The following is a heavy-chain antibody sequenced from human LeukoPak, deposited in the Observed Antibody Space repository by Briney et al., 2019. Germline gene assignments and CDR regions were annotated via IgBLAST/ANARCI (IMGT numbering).Heavy chain of an antibody. CDR2: MSRGSGGTI. V-gene: IGHV3-11*01. CDR1: GFTFSDHY. J-gene: IGHJ6*02. Sequence: GGSLRLPCAASGFTFSDHYMTWIRQTPGKGLEWISYMSRGSGGTIEYADSVKGRFTISRDNAENSLYLQMNSLRVEDTAIYYCARGHYGMDVWGRGTTVTVSS. CDR3: ARGHYGMDV.